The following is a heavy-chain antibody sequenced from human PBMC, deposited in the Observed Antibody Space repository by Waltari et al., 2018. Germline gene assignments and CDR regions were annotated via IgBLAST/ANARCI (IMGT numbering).Heavy chain of an antibody. CDR2: ISTYNGNR. D-gene: IGHD6-6*01. J-gene: IGHJ3*01. Sequence: QAQLVQSGAEVKKPGASVRVTCETSGYTFSSYGIPWVRQAPVQGLEWLGWISTYNGNRNYSQKVQGRVSMTTDSYTTTAYLDLRSLRSDDTAVYYCVRGGPWQLVQGNAFDFWGQGTMVTVSS. CDR1: GYTFSSYG. CDR3: VRGGPWQLVQGNAFDF. V-gene: IGHV1-18*01.